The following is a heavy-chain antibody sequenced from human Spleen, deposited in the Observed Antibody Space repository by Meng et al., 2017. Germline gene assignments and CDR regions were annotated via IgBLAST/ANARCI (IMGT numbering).Heavy chain of an antibody. J-gene: IGHJ4*02. CDR3: ARESLNPMIVVVTPPGY. V-gene: IGHV3-7*01. D-gene: IGHD3-22*01. CDR1: GFTFSSYW. CDR2: IKQDGSEK. Sequence: GESLKISCAASGFTFSSYWMSWVRQAPGKGLEWVANIKQDGSEKYYVDSVKGRFTISRDNAKNSLYLQMNSLRAEDTAVYFCARESLNPMIVVVTPPGYWGQETLVTVSS.